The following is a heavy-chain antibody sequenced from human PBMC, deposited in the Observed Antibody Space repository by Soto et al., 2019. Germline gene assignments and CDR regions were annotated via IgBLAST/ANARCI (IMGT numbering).Heavy chain of an antibody. CDR3: ARERGYSGYYYFDY. CDR1: GGTFSSYT. D-gene: IGHD5-12*01. J-gene: IGHJ4*02. Sequence: SVKVSCKASGGTFSSYTISWVRQAPGQGLEWMGRIIPILGIANYAQKFQGRVTITADKSTSTAYMELSSLRSEDTAVYYCARERGYSGYYYFDYWGQGTLVTVSS. CDR2: IIPILGIA. V-gene: IGHV1-69*04.